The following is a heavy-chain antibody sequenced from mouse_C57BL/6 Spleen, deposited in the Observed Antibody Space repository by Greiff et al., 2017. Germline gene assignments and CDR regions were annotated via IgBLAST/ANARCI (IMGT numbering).Heavy chain of an antibody. V-gene: IGHV5-17*01. Sequence: DVMLVESGGGLVKPGGSLKLSCAASGFTFSDYGMHWVRQAPEKGLEWVAYISSGSSTIYYADTVKGRFTISRDNAKNTLFLQMTSLRSEDTAMYYCAMCSAYYSNYKYYFDYWGQGTTLTVSS. CDR1: GFTFSDYG. D-gene: IGHD2-5*01. J-gene: IGHJ2*01. CDR3: AMCSAYYSNYKYYFDY. CDR2: ISSGSSTI.